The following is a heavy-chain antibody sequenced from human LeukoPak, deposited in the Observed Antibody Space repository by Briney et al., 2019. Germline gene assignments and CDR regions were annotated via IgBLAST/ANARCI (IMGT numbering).Heavy chain of an antibody. V-gene: IGHV3-7*01. CDR1: GFTFSSYW. J-gene: IGHJ4*02. CDR3: ASALPADHFDY. Sequence: PGGSLRLSCAASGFTFSSYWMSWVRQAPGKGLEWVANMKYDGSEKYYVDSVKGRFTISRDNAKNSLYLQMDSLRAEDTALYYCASALPADHFDYWGQGILVTVSS. CDR2: MKYDGSEK.